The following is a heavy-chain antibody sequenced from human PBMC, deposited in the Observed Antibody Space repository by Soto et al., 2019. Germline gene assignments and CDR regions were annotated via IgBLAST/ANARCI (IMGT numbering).Heavy chain of an antibody. J-gene: IGHJ4*02. Sequence: SETLSLTCTVSGGSISSSSYYWGCIRQPPGKGLEWIASIDYTGNTFYNPSLTSRVTISVDTSKNQFSLKVASVTAADTAVYYCARINKGYGTDSWGQGTLVTVSS. V-gene: IGHV4-39*01. CDR2: IDYTGNT. D-gene: IGHD5-18*01. CDR3: ARINKGYGTDS. CDR1: GGSISSSSYY.